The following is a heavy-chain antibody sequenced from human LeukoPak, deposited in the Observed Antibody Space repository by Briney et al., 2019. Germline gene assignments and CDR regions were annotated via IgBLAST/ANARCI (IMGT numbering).Heavy chain of an antibody. J-gene: IGHJ4*02. CDR2: IIPILDVT. D-gene: IGHD3-9*01. V-gene: IGHV1-69*04. Sequence: ASVKDSSMASGGTFTNYAINWVRQAPGQGLEWMGRIIPILDVTNYAQKFQGRVTITADQSTSTAYMELSSLGSEDTAVYYCARGGGVDILTGFQYWGQGTLVTVSS. CDR1: GGTFTNYA. CDR3: ARGGGVDILTGFQY.